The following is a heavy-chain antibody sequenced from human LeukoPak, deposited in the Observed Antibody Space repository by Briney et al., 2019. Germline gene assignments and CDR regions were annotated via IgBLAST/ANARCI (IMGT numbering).Heavy chain of an antibody. Sequence: ASVKVSCKASGYTFTSYYMHWLRQAPGQGLEWIGIINPSGGSTSYAQKFQGRVTMTRDTFTSTVYMELSSLRSEDTAVYSCARVWGYCSSTSCYSLYYYGMDVWGQGTTVTVSS. CDR3: ARVWGYCSSTSCYSLYYYGMDV. D-gene: IGHD2-2*02. V-gene: IGHV1-46*01. CDR1: GYTFTSYY. CDR2: INPSGGST. J-gene: IGHJ6*02.